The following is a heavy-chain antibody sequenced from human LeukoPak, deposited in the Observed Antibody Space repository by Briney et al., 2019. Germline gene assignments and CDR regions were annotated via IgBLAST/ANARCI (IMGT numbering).Heavy chain of an antibody. CDR3: ARLTARRGIVVVPAAIDY. CDR2: IYYSGST. D-gene: IGHD2-2*01. CDR1: GGSISSYY. V-gene: IGHV4-59*08. J-gene: IGHJ4*02. Sequence: SETLSLTFTVSGGSISSYYWSWIRQPPGKGLEWIGYIYYSGSTNYNPSLKSRLTISVDTSKNQFSLQLSSVTAADTAVYYGARLTARRGIVVVPAAIDYWGQGTLVTVSS.